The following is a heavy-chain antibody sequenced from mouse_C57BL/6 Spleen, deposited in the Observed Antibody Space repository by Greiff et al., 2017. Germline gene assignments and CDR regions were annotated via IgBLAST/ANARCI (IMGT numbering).Heavy chain of an antibody. CDR3: ASPPTGEYFDV. Sequence: VHVKQSGAELVKPGASVKLSCTASGFNIKDYYMHWVKQRPEQGLEWIGRIDPEDGETKYAPKFQGKATITADTSSNTAYLQLSSLTSEDTAVYYCASPPTGEYFDVWGTGTTVTVSS. CDR2: IDPEDGET. D-gene: IGHD4-1*02. V-gene: IGHV14-2*01. J-gene: IGHJ1*03. CDR1: GFNIKDYY.